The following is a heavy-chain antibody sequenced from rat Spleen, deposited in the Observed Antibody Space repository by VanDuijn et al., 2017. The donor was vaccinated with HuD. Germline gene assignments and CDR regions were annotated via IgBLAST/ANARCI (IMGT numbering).Heavy chain of an antibody. V-gene: IGHV5-17*01. CDR1: GFTFSDYA. D-gene: IGHD1-6*01. Sequence: EVQLVESGGGLVQPGRSLKFSCAASGFTFSDYATAWVRQAPKKGLEWVATIIYDGSSTYYRDSVKGRFTISRDNAKSTLYLQMNSLRSEDTATYYCARQATTDYYYLAYWGQGTLVTVSS. J-gene: IGHJ3*01. CDR2: IIYDGSST. CDR3: ARQATTDYYYLAY.